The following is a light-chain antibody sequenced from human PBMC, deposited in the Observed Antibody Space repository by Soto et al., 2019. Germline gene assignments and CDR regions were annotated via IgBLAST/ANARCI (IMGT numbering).Light chain of an antibody. CDR2: DAS. CDR1: QSVSSS. Sequence: EIVLTQSPATLSLSPGERATLSCRASQSVSSSLAWYQQKPGQAPRLLIYDASNRATGIPARFSGSGSGTDFTLTISSLEPEDFAVYYCQRYGSSPGTFGQGTKVEIK. V-gene: IGKV3-11*01. CDR3: QRYGSSPGT. J-gene: IGKJ1*01.